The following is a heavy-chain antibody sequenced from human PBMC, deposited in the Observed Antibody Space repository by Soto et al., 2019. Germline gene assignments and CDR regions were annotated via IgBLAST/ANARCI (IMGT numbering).Heavy chain of an antibody. J-gene: IGHJ4*02. Sequence: QVQLLESGGGVVQPGRSLRLSCAASGFTFSSYAMHWVRQAPGKGLEWVAVISYDGGNKYYADSVKGRFTISRDNSKNTQYQQNNSQSAEDTAVYYWASDALSRRGWYRHYFDCWGQGTLVTVSS. CDR3: ASDALSRRGWYRHYFDC. D-gene: IGHD6-19*01. CDR2: ISYDGGNK. V-gene: IGHV3-30-3*01. CDR1: GFTFSSYA.